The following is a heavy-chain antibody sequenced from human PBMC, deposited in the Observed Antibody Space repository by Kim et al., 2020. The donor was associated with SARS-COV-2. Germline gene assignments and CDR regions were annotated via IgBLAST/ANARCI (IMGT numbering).Heavy chain of an antibody. CDR1: GYTFTGYS. CDR3: ARGNSFY. J-gene: IGHJ4*02. V-gene: IGHV1-2*06. Sequence: ASVKVSCKASGYTFTGYSMHWVRQDPGQGLEWMGRIDPTSGDTKFAQKFQGRVTLTMDTSSSTAYVELNSLTSDDTAVYYCARGNSFYWGQGTLVTVSS. CDR2: IDPTSGDT. D-gene: IGHD6-13*01.